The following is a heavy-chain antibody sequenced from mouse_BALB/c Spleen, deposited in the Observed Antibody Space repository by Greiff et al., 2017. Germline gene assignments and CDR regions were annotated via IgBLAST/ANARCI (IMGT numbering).Heavy chain of an antibody. CDR2: IWAGGST. CDR1: GFSLTSYG. Sequence: VQLQQSGPGLVAPSQSLSITCTVSGFSLTSYGVHWVRQPPGKGLEWLGVIWAGGSTNYNSALMSRLSISKDNSKSQVFLKMNSLQTDDTAMYYCARATYDGYYPWFAYWGQGTLVTVSA. V-gene: IGHV2-9*02. CDR3: ARATYDGYYPWFAY. D-gene: IGHD2-3*01. J-gene: IGHJ3*01.